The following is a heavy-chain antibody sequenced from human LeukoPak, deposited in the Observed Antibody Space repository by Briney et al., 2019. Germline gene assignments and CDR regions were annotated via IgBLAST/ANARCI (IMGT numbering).Heavy chain of an antibody. CDR3: ASVCGSGSYFHYYYGMDV. V-gene: IGHV3-48*03. CDR1: GFTFSSYE. Sequence: GGSLRLSCAASGFTFSSYEMNWVRQAPGKGLEWVSYISSSGSTIYYADSVKGRFTISRDNAKNSLYLQMNSLRAEDTAVYYCASVCGSGSYFHYYYGMDVWGQGTTVTVSS. CDR2: ISSSGSTI. D-gene: IGHD3-10*01. J-gene: IGHJ6*02.